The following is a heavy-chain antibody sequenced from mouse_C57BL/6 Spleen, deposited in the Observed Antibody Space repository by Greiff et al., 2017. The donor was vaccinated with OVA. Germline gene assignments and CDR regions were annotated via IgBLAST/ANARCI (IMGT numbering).Heavy chain of an antibody. J-gene: IGHJ1*03. CDR2: IYPGDGDT. CDR3: ARWRGRYFDV. Sequence: QVQLQQSGPELVKPGASVKISCKASGYAFSSSWMNWVKQRPGKGLEWIGRIYPGDGDTNYNGKFKGKATLTADKSSITAYMQLSSLTSEDSAVYFCARWRGRYFDVWGTGTTVTVSS. D-gene: IGHD3-3*01. V-gene: IGHV1-82*01. CDR1: GYAFSSSW.